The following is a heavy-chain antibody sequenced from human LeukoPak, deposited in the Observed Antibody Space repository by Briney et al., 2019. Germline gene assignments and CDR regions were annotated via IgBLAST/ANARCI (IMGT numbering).Heavy chain of an antibody. V-gene: IGHV4-4*07. Sequence: NPSETLSLTCTVSGGSISTYYWSWIRQPAGKGLEWIGSLHHSGSTPYNPSLNSRVSISVDTSKNQLPLKLSSVTAADTAVYYCARDRDYYDSSPYFDYWGQGTLVTVSS. CDR3: ARDRDYYDSSPYFDY. CDR1: GGSISTYY. J-gene: IGHJ4*02. D-gene: IGHD3-22*01. CDR2: LHHSGST.